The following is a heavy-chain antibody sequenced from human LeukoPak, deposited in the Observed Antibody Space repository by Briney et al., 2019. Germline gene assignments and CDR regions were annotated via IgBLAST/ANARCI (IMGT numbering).Heavy chain of an antibody. J-gene: IGHJ4*02. V-gene: IGHV3-23*01. CDR3: AKDERRRWELQRVSYFDY. Sequence: GGSLRLSCAASGFTFSSYAVSWVRQAPGKGLEWVSAISGSGGSTYHADSVKGRFTISRDNSKNTLYLQMNSLRAEDTAVYYCAKDERRRWELQRVSYFDYWGQGTLVTVSS. CDR1: GFTFSSYA. D-gene: IGHD1-26*01. CDR2: ISGSGGST.